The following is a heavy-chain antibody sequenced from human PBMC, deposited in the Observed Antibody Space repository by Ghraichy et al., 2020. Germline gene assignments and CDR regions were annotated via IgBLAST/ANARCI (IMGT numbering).Heavy chain of an antibody. Sequence: GGSLRLSCAAFGFTFSSYSMSWVRQAPVKGLEWVSTINGSDGSTSYADSVKGRFTISRDNSKNTLYLQMNSLRGEDTAVYYCARDQGAVAAFYFYMDVWGKGTTVTVSS. CDR1: GFTFSSYS. D-gene: IGHD6-13*01. CDR3: ARDQGAVAAFYFYMDV. V-gene: IGHV3-23*01. CDR2: INGSDGST. J-gene: IGHJ6*03.